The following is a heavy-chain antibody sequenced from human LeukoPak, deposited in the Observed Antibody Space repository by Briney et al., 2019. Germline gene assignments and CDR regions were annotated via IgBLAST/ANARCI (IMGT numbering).Heavy chain of an antibody. CDR2: VSPYNGHT. CDR1: GYSFISYG. CDR3: ARAVSRDDFWSGYYKGLYFDF. J-gene: IGHJ4*02. V-gene: IGHV1-18*01. D-gene: IGHD3-3*01. Sequence: ASVTVSCKASGYSFISYGISWVRQAPGQGLEWMGRVSPYNGHTNYAPKLQGRITMTADTSTSTAYMELRSLRSDDTAVYFCARAVSRDDFWSGYYKGLYFDFWGQGTLVTVSS.